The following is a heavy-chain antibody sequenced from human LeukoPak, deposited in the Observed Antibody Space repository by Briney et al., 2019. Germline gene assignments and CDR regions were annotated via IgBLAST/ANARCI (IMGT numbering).Heavy chain of an antibody. CDR1: GGSISSGSYY. CDR2: IYTSGST. Sequence: PSETLSLTCTVSGGSISSGSYYWSWIRQPAGKGLERIGRIYTSGSTNYNPSLKSRVTISVDTSKNQFSLKLSSVTAADTAVYYCARIAARVYYYYMDVWGKGTTVTVSS. CDR3: ARIAARVYYYYMDV. J-gene: IGHJ6*03. D-gene: IGHD6-6*01. V-gene: IGHV4-61*02.